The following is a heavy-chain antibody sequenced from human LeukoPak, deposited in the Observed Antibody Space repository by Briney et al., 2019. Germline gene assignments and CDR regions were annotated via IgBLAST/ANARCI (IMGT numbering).Heavy chain of an antibody. V-gene: IGHV3-30*02. D-gene: IGHD2-15*01. Sequence: GGSLRLPCAASGFTFSSYGMHWVRQAPRKGLEWVAFIRYDGSNKYYADSVKGRFTISRDNSKNTLYLQMNSLRAEDTAVYYCAKEFKDIVVVVAASPPYGMDVWGQGTTVTVSS. CDR3: AKEFKDIVVVVAASPPYGMDV. J-gene: IGHJ6*02. CDR2: IRYDGSNK. CDR1: GFTFSSYG.